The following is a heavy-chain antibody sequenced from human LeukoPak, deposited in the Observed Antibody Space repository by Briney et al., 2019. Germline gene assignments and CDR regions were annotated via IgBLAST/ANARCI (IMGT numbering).Heavy chain of an antibody. CDR1: GYTFTGYY. V-gene: IGHV1-2*06. J-gene: IGHJ3*01. CDR2: IDPYAGGA. D-gene: IGHD1-26*01. Sequence: ASVKASCKASGYTFTGYYMHWVRQAPGHGLEWMGRIDPYAGGANYAQKFQGRVTVTRDTSVSTDYMELSSLTSDDTAVYYCAGGGGSYGDVRGQGTMVTISS. CDR3: AGGGGSYGDV.